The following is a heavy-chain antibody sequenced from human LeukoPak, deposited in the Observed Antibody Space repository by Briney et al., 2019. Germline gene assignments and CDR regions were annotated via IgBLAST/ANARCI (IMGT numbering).Heavy chain of an antibody. CDR3: ARAGQLVYSWFDP. D-gene: IGHD6-6*01. CDR1: GGTFSSYA. J-gene: IGHJ5*02. Sequence: PVKVSCKASGGTFSSYAISWVRQAPGQGLEWMGGIIPIFGTANYAQKFQGRVTITTDESTSTAYMELSSLRSEDTAVYYCARAGQLVYSWFDPWGQGTLVTVSS. CDR2: IIPIFGTA. V-gene: IGHV1-69*05.